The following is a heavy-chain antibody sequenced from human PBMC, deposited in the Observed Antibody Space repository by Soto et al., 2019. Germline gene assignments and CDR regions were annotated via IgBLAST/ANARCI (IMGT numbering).Heavy chain of an antibody. CDR1: SGAISISSYY. D-gene: IGHD1-26*01. CDR2: IHYSGST. Sequence: QLQLQESGPGLVKPSETLSLTCTVSSGAISISSYYWGWIRQPPGKGLEWIGSIHYSGSTYYNPSLKSRVTISVDSSRNQFSLKLSSVTAADTAVYYCARTYSANYLLDYWGQGTLVTVSS. CDR3: ARTYSANYLLDY. J-gene: IGHJ4*02. V-gene: IGHV4-39*01.